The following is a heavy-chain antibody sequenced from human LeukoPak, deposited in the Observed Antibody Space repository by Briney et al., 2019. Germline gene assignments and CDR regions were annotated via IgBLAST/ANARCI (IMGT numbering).Heavy chain of an antibody. CDR3: AGWGSGNY. V-gene: IGHV3-11*03. CDR1: GFTFSDYY. J-gene: IGHJ4*02. CDR2: ISSSSSYT. D-gene: IGHD7-27*01. Sequence: GGSLRLSCAASGFTFSDYYMSWIRQAPGKGLEWVSYISSSSSYTNYADSVKGRFTISRDNAEKVFYLQIHSLRVEDTAVYYCAGWGSGNYWGQGTLVTVSS.